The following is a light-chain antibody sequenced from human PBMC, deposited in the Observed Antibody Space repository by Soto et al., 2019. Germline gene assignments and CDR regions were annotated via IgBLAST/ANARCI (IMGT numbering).Light chain of an antibody. Sequence: IQMTQSPSSLSASVGDRVTITCQASRDIDNYLNWYQQKPGKAPNLLSYDASNLETGVPLRFSGSRSGTQFTLTISSLQPEDIGTYYCHQYDNRPFTFGQGTKLEIK. V-gene: IGKV1-33*01. J-gene: IGKJ2*01. CDR3: HQYDNRPFT. CDR1: RDIDNY. CDR2: DAS.